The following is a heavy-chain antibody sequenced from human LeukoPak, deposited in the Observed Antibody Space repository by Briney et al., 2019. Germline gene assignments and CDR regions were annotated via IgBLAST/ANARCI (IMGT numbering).Heavy chain of an antibody. CDR1: GFTFSSYA. D-gene: IGHD3-3*01. CDR2: ISSSGSTI. Sequence: GGSLRLSCAASGFTFSSYAMSWIRQAPGKGLEWVSYISSSGSTIYYADSVKGRFTISRDNAKNSLYLQMNSLRAEDTAVYFCARARYYDFWSGYDERYYFDYWGQGTLVTVSS. V-gene: IGHV3-11*04. J-gene: IGHJ4*02. CDR3: ARARYYDFWSGYDERYYFDY.